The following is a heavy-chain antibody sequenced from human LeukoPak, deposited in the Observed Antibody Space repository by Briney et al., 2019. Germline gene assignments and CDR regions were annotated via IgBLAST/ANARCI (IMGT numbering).Heavy chain of an antibody. CDR1: GGSISSYY. V-gene: IGHV4-59*01. CDR2: IYYSGST. Sequence: PSETLSLTCTVSGGSISSYYWSWIRQPPGKGLEWIGYIYYSGSTNYNPSLKSRVTISVDTSKNQFSLKLSSVTAADTAVYYCARGAMVRGLYYYYMDVWGKGTTVTISS. CDR3: ARGAMVRGLYYYYMDV. D-gene: IGHD3-10*01. J-gene: IGHJ6*03.